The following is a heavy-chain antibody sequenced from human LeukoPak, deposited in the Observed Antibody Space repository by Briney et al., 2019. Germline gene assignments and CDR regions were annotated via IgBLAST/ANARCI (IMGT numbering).Heavy chain of an antibody. CDR2: IWYDGSNK. CDR1: GFTFSSYG. D-gene: IGHD2-2*01. Sequence: GGSLRLSCAASGFTFSSYGMHWVRQAPGKGLEWVAVIWYDGSNKYYADSVKGRFTISRDNSKNTLYLQMNSLRAEDTAVYYCARSDYIVVVPAAKGYYYGMDVWGQGTTVTVSS. V-gene: IGHV3-33*01. J-gene: IGHJ6*02. CDR3: ARSDYIVVVPAAKGYYYGMDV.